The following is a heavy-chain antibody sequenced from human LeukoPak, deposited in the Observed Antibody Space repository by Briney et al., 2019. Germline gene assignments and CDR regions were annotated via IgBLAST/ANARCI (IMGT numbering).Heavy chain of an antibody. CDR3: AIAAGWELGY. J-gene: IGHJ4*02. CDR1: GFTSSRHW. CDR2: IKEDASEE. D-gene: IGHD6-25*01. V-gene: IGHV3-7*01. Sequence: PGGSLRLSCAVSGFTSSRHWMSWVRQTPEKGLEWVANIKEDASEENYVDSVKGRFTISRDNAKNSLYLQMNSLRAEDTAVYYCAIAAGWELGYWRQGTLVTVSS.